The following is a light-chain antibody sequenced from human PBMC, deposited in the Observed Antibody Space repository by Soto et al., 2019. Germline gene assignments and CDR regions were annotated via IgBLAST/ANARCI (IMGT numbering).Light chain of an antibody. CDR2: DVS. J-gene: IGLJ3*02. V-gene: IGLV2-14*01. Sequence: QSALTQPASVSGSPGQSITISCTGTSSDVGGYNYVSWYQQHPGKAPKLMIYDVSNRPSGVSNRFSGSKSGNTASLTISGLQAEDVADYYCSSYTSTSTLFGGAPKVTVL. CDR1: SSDVGGYNY. CDR3: SSYTSTSTL.